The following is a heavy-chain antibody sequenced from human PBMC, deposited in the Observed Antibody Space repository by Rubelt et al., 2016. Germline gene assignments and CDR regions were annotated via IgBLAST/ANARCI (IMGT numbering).Heavy chain of an antibody. J-gene: IGHJ4*02. V-gene: IGHV1-3*01. CDR2: INAGLGYT. CDR1: GYTFTMYV. D-gene: IGHD1-26*01. CDR3: ARGGYSGNYYAYNDY. Sequence: GASVKVSCKASGYTFTMYVIHLVRQAPGQSLEWMALINAGLGYTKYSQEFQGRVTIPRDTSASTAYMELSSLRSEDTALYYCARGGYSGNYYAYNDYWGQGTLVTVSS.